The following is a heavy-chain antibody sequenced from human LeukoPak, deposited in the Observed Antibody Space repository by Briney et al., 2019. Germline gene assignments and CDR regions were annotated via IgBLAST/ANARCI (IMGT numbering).Heavy chain of an antibody. J-gene: IGHJ6*03. CDR1: GGSISSSSYY. CDR3: ARDRFDDSSGYYYHYYYYMDV. Sequence: SETLSLTCTVSGGSISSSSYYWGWIRQPPGKGLEWIGSIYYSGNTDYNPSLKSRVTISVETSKNQFSLKLSSVTAADTAVYYCARDRFDDSSGYYYHYYYYMDVWGKGTTVIISS. D-gene: IGHD3-22*01. V-gene: IGHV4-39*07. CDR2: IYYSGNT.